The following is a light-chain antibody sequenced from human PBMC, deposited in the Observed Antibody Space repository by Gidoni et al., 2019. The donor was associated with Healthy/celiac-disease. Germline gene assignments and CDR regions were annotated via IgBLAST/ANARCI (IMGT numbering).Light chain of an antibody. Sequence: DIKMTQSPSSLSASVGDRVTITCRASQSISSYFNWYQQKPGKAPNLLIYAASSLQSGVPSRFSCSGSGTDFTLTISSLQPEDFATYYCQQSYSTPWTFGQGTKVEIK. CDR3: QQSYSTPWT. J-gene: IGKJ1*01. V-gene: IGKV1-39*01. CDR1: QSISSY. CDR2: AAS.